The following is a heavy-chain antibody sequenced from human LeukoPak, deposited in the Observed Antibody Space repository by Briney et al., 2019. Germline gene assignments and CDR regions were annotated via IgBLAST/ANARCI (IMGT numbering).Heavy chain of an antibody. V-gene: IGHV4-34*01. CDR2: INHSGST. D-gene: IGHD3-3*01. CDR3: AREPRALVAIFGVVITHAFDI. Sequence: SETLSLTCAVYGGSFSGYYWSWIRQPPGKGLEWIGEINHSGSTNYNPSLKSRVTISVDTSKNQFSLKLSSVTAADTAVYYCAREPRALVAIFGVVITHAFDIWGQGTMVTVSS. CDR1: GGSFSGYY. J-gene: IGHJ3*02.